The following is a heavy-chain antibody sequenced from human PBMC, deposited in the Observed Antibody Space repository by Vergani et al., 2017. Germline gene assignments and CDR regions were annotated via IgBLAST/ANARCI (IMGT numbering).Heavy chain of an antibody. J-gene: IGHJ4*01. CDR2: IRSKAYGGTT. Sequence: EVQLVESGGGLVQPGRSLRLSCITSGFNFGDYALSWVRQAPGKGLEWVGFIRSKAYGGTTEYAASVKGRFTISRDDSKSIAYLQMNSLRVEDTAVYYCARAYGRYDWFDYWGQRTLVTVSS. CDR1: GFNFGDYA. D-gene: IGHD1-20*01. V-gene: IGHV3-49*04. CDR3: ARAYGRYDWFDY.